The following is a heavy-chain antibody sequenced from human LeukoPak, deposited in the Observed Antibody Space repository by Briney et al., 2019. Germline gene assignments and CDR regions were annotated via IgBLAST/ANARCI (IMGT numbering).Heavy chain of an antibody. CDR3: ARDRGYSTFDY. CDR1: TFTFSNYW. D-gene: IGHD4-23*01. J-gene: IGHJ4*01. Sequence: GGSLRLSCAASTFTFSNYWMSWVRQAPGKGLEWVANIKEDGSEINYVDSVTGRFTISRDNAKNSLYLQMNSLRVDDTAVYYCARDRGYSTFDYWGQEPWSPSPQ. CDR2: IKEDGSEI. V-gene: IGHV3-7*01.